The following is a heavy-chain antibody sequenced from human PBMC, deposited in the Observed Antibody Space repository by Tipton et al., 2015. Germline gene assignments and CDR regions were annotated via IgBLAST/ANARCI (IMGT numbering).Heavy chain of an antibody. CDR2: ISGSGEST. Sequence: GSLRLSCAASGFSFSNYAMSWVRQAPGKGLEWVSVISGSGESTNYADSVKGRFTISRDDSKNTLYLQMSSLRAEDTAVYYCVKDLAVPGDYWGQGTLVTVSS. J-gene: IGHJ4*02. CDR1: GFSFSNYA. D-gene: IGHD3-3*02. V-gene: IGHV3-23*01. CDR3: VKDLAVPGDY.